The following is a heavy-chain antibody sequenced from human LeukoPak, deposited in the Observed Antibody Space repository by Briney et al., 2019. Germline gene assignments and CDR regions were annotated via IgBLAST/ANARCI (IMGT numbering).Heavy chain of an antibody. CDR2: VDPEDGET. CDR3: AGGYSSGRGGDY. V-gene: IGHV1-69-2*01. D-gene: IGHD6-19*01. CDR1: GYTFTDYY. J-gene: IGHJ4*02. Sequence: ASVKVSCKVSGYTFTDYYMHWVQRAPGKGLEWMGLVDPEDGETIYAEKFQGRVTITADTSTDTAYMELSSLRSEDTAVYYCAGGYSSGRGGDYWGQGTLVTVSS.